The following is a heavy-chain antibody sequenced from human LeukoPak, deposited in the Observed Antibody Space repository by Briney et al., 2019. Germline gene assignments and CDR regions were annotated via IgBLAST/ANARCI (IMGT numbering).Heavy chain of an antibody. CDR2: ISCDGSNK. D-gene: IGHD2-15*01. CDR3: ARGPRPPDYCSGGSCYSIFDGWFDP. V-gene: IGHV3-30*14. J-gene: IGHJ5*02. CDR1: GFTFSSYA. Sequence: GGSLRLSCAASGFTFSSYAMHWVRQAPGKGLEWVAVISCDGSNKYYADSVKGRFTISRDNSKNTLYLQTNSLRAEDTAVYYCARGPRPPDYCSGGSCYSIFDGWFDPWGQGTLVTVSS.